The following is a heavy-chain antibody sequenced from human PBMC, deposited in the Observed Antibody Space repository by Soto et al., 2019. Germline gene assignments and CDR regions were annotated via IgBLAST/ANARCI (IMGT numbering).Heavy chain of an antibody. V-gene: IGHV4-34*01. D-gene: IGHD3-3*01. CDR1: GGFFSGSY. Sequence: SATLSLSCAGNGGFFSGSYWSWILKPSGQGLEWIGEINHSGSTNYNPSLKSRVTISVDTSKNQFSLKLSSVTAADTAVYYCARYEFFLTTFDDY. J-gene: IGHJ4*01. CDR3: ARYEFFLTTFDDY. CDR2: INHSGST.